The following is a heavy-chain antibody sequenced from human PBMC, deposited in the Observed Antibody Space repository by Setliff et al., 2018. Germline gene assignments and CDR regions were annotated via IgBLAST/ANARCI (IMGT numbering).Heavy chain of an antibody. Sequence: ETLSLTCTVSGGSISSSSYYWGWIRQPPGKGLEWIGSIYYSGSTYYNPSLKSRVTISVDTSKNQFSLKLSSVTAADTAVYYCARRETYYNFWSGYYAYWGQGTLVTVS. D-gene: IGHD3-3*01. J-gene: IGHJ4*02. CDR2: IYYSGST. CDR1: GGSISSSSYY. CDR3: ARRETYYNFWSGYYAY. V-gene: IGHV4-39*07.